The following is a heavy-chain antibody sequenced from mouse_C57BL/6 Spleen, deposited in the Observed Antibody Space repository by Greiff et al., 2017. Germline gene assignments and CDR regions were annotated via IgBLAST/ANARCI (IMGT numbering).Heavy chain of an antibody. D-gene: IGHD3-3*01. CDR1: GYTFTSYW. J-gene: IGHJ2*01. CDR2: IDPSDSET. V-gene: IGHV1-52*01. CDR3: ARWGGTGYYFDY. Sequence: VQLQQPGAELVRPGSSVKLSCKASGYTFTSYWMHWVKQRPIQGLEWIGNIDPSDSETHYNQKFKDKATLTVDKSSSTAYMQLSSLTSEDSAVYYCARWGGTGYYFDYWGQGTTLTVSS.